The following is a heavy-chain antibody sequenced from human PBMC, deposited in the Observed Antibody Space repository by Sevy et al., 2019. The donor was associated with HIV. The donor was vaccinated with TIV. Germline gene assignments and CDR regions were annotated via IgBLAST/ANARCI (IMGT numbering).Heavy chain of an antibody. D-gene: IGHD6-13*01. J-gene: IGHJ4*02. CDR1: GGSFSGDY. CDR2: INHSGST. V-gene: IGHV4-34*01. CDR3: ARASIAAPGAPFDH. Sequence: SETLSLTCAVYGGSFSGDYWSWIRQPPGKGLEWIGEINHSGSTNYYPSLKSRVTISVDTSKNQFSLKLSSVTAADTAVYYCARASIAAPGAPFDHWGQGTLVTVSS.